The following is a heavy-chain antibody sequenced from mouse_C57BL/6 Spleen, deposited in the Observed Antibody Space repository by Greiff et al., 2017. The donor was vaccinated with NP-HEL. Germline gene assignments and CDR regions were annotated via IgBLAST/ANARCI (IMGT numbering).Heavy chain of an antibody. J-gene: IGHJ4*01. CDR2: IDPEDGET. V-gene: IGHV14-2*01. CDR1: GFNIKDYY. CDR3: ARNGNY. D-gene: IGHD2-1*01. Sequence: EVQLQQSGAELVKPGASVKLSCTASGFNIKDYYMHWVKQRTEQGLEGIGRIDPEDGETKYAPKCQGKATITADTSSNTAYLQLSSLTSEDTAVYYCARNGNYWGQGTSVTVSS.